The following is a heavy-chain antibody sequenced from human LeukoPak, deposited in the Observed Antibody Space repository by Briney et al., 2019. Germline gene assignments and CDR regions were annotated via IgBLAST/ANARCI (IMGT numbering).Heavy chain of an antibody. D-gene: IGHD3-10*01. CDR2: IKQDGSEK. CDR3: ARVENYYYGSGSYFDY. CDR1: GFTFSSYW. V-gene: IGHV3-7*01. Sequence: GGSLRLSCAACGFTFSSYWMSWVRQAPGKGLEWVANIKQDGSEKYYVDSVKGRFTISRDNAKNSLYLQMNSLRAEDTAVYYCARVENYYYGSGSYFDYWGQGTLVTVSS. J-gene: IGHJ4*02.